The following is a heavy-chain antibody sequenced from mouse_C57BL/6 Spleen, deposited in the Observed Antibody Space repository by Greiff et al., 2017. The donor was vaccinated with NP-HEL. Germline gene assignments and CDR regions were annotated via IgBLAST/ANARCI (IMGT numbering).Heavy chain of an antibody. J-gene: IGHJ3*01. V-gene: IGHV1-50*01. CDR1: GYTFTSYW. CDR2: IDPSDSYT. Sequence: VQLQQPGAELVKPGASVKLSCKASGYTFTSYWMQWVKQRPGQGLEWIGEIDPSDSYTNYNQKFKGKATLTVDTSSSTAYMQLSSLTSEDSAVYYCARRGDAWGQGTLVTVSA. CDR3: ARRGDA.